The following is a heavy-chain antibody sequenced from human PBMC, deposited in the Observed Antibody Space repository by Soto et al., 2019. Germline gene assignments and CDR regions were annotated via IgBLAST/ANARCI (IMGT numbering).Heavy chain of an antibody. J-gene: IGHJ6*02. CDR3: ARDRYSGYDYDYYGMDV. V-gene: IGHV4-59*01. D-gene: IGHD5-12*01. CDR2: IYYSGST. CDR1: GGSISSYY. Sequence: SETLSLTXTVSGGSISSYYWSWIRQPPGKGLEWIGYIYYSGSTNYNPSLKSRVTISVDTSKNQFSLKLSSVTAADTAVYYCARDRYSGYDYDYYGMDVWGQGTTVTVSS.